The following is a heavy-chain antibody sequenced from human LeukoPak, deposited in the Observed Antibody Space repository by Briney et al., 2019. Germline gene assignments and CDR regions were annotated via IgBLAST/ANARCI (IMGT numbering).Heavy chain of an antibody. CDR3: ARAGVTYYYDSSGYYLDY. Sequence: RASVKVSCKASGGTFSSYAISWVRQAPGQGLEWMGRIIPILGIANYAQKFQGRVTITADKFTSTAYMELSSLRSEDTAVYYCARAGVTYYYDSSGYYLDYWGQGTLVTVSS. D-gene: IGHD3-22*01. CDR1: GGTFSSYA. V-gene: IGHV1-69*04. CDR2: IIPILGIA. J-gene: IGHJ4*02.